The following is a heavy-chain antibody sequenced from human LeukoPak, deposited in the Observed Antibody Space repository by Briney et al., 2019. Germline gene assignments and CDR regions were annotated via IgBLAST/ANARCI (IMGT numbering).Heavy chain of an antibody. CDR2: ISCDGSNK. Sequence: PGRSLRLSCAASGFTFSSYSMHRVRQAPGKGLERVAAISCDGSNKYYADSVKGRFTISRDNSKNTLYLQMNSLRAEDTSVYYCAREWQQLVPYFDYWGQGILVTVSS. CDR1: GFTFSSYS. V-gene: IGHV3-30*04. J-gene: IGHJ4*02. CDR3: AREWQQLVPYFDY. D-gene: IGHD6-13*01.